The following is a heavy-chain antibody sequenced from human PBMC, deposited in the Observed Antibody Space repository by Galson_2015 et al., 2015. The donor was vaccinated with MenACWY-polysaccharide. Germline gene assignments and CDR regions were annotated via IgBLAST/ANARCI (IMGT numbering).Heavy chain of an antibody. CDR2: IYTSGST. Sequence: ETLSLTCTVSGGSISSYYWRWIRQPAGKGLEWIGRIYTSGSTNYNPSLKSRVTMSVDTSKNQFSLKLSSVTAADTAVYYCASSIAVAGTSWFDPWGQGTLVTVSS. D-gene: IGHD6-19*01. J-gene: IGHJ5*02. CDR1: GGSISSYY. V-gene: IGHV4-4*07. CDR3: ASSIAVAGTSWFDP.